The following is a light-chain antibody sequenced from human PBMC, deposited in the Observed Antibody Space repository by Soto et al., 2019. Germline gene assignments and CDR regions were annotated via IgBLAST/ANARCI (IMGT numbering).Light chain of an antibody. CDR3: QQSFLTPFT. V-gene: IGKV1-39*01. CDR1: QRIDKY. Sequence: DIQMTQSPTSLSASVGDTVTISCRASQRIDKYLNWYQQIPGKAPKVLIFGASSLHTGVPSRFSGSGSGTDFTLTITSLQVQDFAIYFCQQSFLTPFTFGGGSRV. J-gene: IGKJ4*01. CDR2: GAS.